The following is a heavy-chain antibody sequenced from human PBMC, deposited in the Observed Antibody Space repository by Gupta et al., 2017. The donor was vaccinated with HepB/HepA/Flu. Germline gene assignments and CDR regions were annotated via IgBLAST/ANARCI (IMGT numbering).Heavy chain of an antibody. CDR2: INQDGSEK. CDR3: ATPSGSGSYFDY. V-gene: IGHV3-7*01. Sequence: EVQLVESGGGLVQPGGSLRLSCAASGFTFSSYWMSWVRQAPGKGLEWVANINQDGSEKYYVDSVKGRFTISRDNAKNSLYLQMNSLRAEDTAVYYCATPSGSGSYFDYWGQGTLVTVSS. J-gene: IGHJ4*02. D-gene: IGHD1-26*01. CDR1: GFTFSSYW.